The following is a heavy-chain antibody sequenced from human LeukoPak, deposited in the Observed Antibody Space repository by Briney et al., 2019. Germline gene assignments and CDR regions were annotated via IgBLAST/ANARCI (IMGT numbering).Heavy chain of an antibody. D-gene: IGHD3-3*01. CDR3: ARGWRGYDFWSGYRKQLDY. Sequence: SETLSLTCAVYGGSFSGYYWSWIRQPPGKGLEWIGEINHSGSTNYNPSLKSRVTISVDTSKNQFSLKLSSVTAADTAVYYCARGWRGYDFWSGYRKQLDYWGQGTLVTVSS. CDR2: INHSGST. J-gene: IGHJ4*02. V-gene: IGHV4-34*01. CDR1: GGSFSGYY.